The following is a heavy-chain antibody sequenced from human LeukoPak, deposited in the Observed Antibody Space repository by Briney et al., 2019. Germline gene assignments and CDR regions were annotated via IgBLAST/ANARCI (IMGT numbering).Heavy chain of an antibody. CDR2: IHHSGST. V-gene: IGHV4-38-2*02. J-gene: IGHJ4*02. CDR3: AREPTGLDY. D-gene: IGHD1-14*01. Sequence: SETLSLTCTVSGFSISSGYYWGWIRQSPGKGLEWIGSIHHSGSTYNNPSLKSRVTISVDTSKNQFSLKLSSVTAADTAVYYCAREPTGLDYWGQGTLVTVSS. CDR1: GFSISSGYY.